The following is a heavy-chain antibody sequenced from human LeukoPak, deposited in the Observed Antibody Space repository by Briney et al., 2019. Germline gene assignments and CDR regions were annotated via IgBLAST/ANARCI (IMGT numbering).Heavy chain of an antibody. J-gene: IGHJ4*02. D-gene: IGHD6-19*01. CDR1: GFAFGDFW. CDR3: VAGSGWRFDY. Sequence: PGGSLRLSCAASGFAFGDFWMSWVRQTPGKGLEWVANIKKDGSDKNYLGSVKGRFTISRDNAKNSLYVQMNSLRVEDTAVYYCVAGSGWRFDYWGQGTLVTVSS. V-gene: IGHV3-7*01. CDR2: IKKDGSDK.